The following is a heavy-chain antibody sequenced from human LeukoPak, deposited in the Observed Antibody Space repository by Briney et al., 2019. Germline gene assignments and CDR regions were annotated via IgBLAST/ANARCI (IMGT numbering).Heavy chain of an antibody. Sequence: GGSLRLSCAASGFTFSSYSMNWVRQAPGKGLEWVSSISSSSSYIYYADSVKGRFTISRDNAKNSLYLQMNSLRAEDTAVYYCARETGGGVVTYLDYWGQGTLVTVSS. D-gene: IGHD3-3*01. CDR3: ARETGGGVVTYLDY. CDR2: ISSSSSYI. V-gene: IGHV3-21*01. J-gene: IGHJ4*02. CDR1: GFTFSSYS.